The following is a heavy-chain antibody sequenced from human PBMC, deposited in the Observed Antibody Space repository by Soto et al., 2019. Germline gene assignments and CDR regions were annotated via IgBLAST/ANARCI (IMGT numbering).Heavy chain of an antibody. J-gene: IGHJ6*02. CDR2: IDPSDSYT. V-gene: IGHV5-10-1*01. Sequence: GESLKISCKGSGYSFTSCWISWVRQMPGKGLEWMGRIDPSDSYTNYSPSFQGHVTISADKSISTAYLQWSSLKASDTAMYYCARARATTSYYYYYGMDVWGQGTTVTVSS. D-gene: IGHD1-1*01. CDR3: ARARATTSYYYYYGMDV. CDR1: GYSFTSCW.